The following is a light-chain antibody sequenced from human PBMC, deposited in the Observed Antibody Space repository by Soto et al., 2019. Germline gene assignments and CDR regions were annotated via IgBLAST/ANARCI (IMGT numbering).Light chain of an antibody. CDR3: SSYTTSSTVV. Sequence: QSVLTQPASVSGSPGQSITISCAGTGGDIGAYNYVSWYQQHPGKAPKLMIYEVIRRPSGISNRFSGSKSGNTASLTISTLRAEDEADYYCSSYTTSSTVVFGGGTKVTVL. V-gene: IGLV2-14*01. J-gene: IGLJ3*02. CDR1: GGDIGAYNY. CDR2: EVI.